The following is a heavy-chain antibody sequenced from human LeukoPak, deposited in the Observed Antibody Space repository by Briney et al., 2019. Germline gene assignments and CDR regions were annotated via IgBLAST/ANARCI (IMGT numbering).Heavy chain of an antibody. J-gene: IGHJ4*02. CDR1: GYTFTSYD. Sequence: ASVKVSCKASGYTFTSYDINWVRQAPGQGLEWMGWINPNSGGTNYAQKFQGRVTMTRDTSISTAYMELSRLRSDDTAVYYCARETEQQLVLGYWGQGTLVTVSS. CDR2: INPNSGGT. V-gene: IGHV1-2*02. D-gene: IGHD6-13*01. CDR3: ARETEQQLVLGY.